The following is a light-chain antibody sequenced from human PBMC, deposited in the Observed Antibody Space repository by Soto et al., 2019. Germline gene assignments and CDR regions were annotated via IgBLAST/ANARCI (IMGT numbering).Light chain of an antibody. V-gene: IGKV3-20*01. CDR2: GAS. CDR1: QSVSSSF. CDR3: PQYGSSRT. Sequence: EIVLTQSPGTLSLSPGERATLSCRASQSVSSSFLAWYQQKPGQAPRLLIYGASSRPTGTPDRFSGSGSGTDFTLSISRMEPEDFAVYYCPQYGSSRTFGQGTTVEIK. J-gene: IGKJ1*01.